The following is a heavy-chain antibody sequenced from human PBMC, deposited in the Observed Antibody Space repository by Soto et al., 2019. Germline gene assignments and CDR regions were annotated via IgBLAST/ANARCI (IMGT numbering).Heavy chain of an antibody. V-gene: IGHV3-21*01. Sequence: EVQLVESGGGLVKPGGSLRLSCISSGFTFRTYTMNWVRQAPGKGLEWVSGIRGFSPYTFYAESVKGRFTISRDNAKNSRYLQMNRLRAEDTAVYYCARDRGYDAHDYYYNAMDVWGQGTTVTVSS. CDR3: ARDRGYDAHDYYYNAMDV. CDR1: GFTFRTYT. J-gene: IGHJ6*02. D-gene: IGHD2-15*01. CDR2: IRGFSPYT.